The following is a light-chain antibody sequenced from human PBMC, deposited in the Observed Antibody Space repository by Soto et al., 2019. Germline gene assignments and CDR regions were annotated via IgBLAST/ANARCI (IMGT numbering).Light chain of an antibody. CDR3: QQYNYLIT. J-gene: IGKJ5*01. V-gene: IGKV3D-15*01. Sequence: ILKTQSLATLSVSPGDSATLSCRASRSVDTYLAWYQQRPGQAPGLLLYGASNRASGIPDRFAGSGSGTDFTLTISRLEPEDFAVYFCQQYNYLITFGQGTRLEIK. CDR1: RSVDTY. CDR2: GAS.